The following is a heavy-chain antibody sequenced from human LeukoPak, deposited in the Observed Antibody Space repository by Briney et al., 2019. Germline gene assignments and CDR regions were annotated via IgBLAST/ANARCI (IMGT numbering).Heavy chain of an antibody. J-gene: IGHJ4*02. CDR3: ARRGYYYDTSGYYYFDY. CDR1: GGSISSFY. V-gene: IGHV4-59*08. Sequence: SETLSLTCTVSGGSISSFYWSWIRQPPGKGLEWIGEIYYSGSTNHNPSLKSRVTISVDTSKNQFSLILSSVTAADTAVYYCARRGYYYDTSGYYYFDYWGQGTLVTVSS. CDR2: IYYSGST. D-gene: IGHD3-22*01.